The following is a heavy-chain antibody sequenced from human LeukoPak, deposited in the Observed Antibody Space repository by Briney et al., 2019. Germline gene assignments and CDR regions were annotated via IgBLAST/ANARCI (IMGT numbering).Heavy chain of an antibody. Sequence: GGSLRLSCAASGFTFSSYGMHWVRQAPGKGLEWVAVISYDGSNKYYADSVKGRFTISRDNSKNTLYLQMNSLRAEGTAVYYCARGNTATEQQLVDYWGQGTLVTVSS. CDR3: ARGNTATEQQLVDY. CDR1: GFTFSSYG. V-gene: IGHV3-30*03. J-gene: IGHJ4*02. CDR2: ISYDGSNK. D-gene: IGHD6-13*01.